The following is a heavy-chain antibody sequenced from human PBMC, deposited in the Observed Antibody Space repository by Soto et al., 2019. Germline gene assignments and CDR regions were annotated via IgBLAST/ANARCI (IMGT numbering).Heavy chain of an antibody. J-gene: IGHJ4*02. CDR3: AKGGDGYPTLVY. CDR2: ISYDGSNK. D-gene: IGHD5-12*01. CDR1: GFTFSSYG. Sequence: PGGSLRLSCAASGFTFSSYGMHWVRQAPGKGLEWVAVISYDGSNKYYADSVKGRFTISRDNSKNTLYLQMNSLRAEDKAVYYCAKGGDGYPTLVYWGQGTLVTVSS. V-gene: IGHV3-30*18.